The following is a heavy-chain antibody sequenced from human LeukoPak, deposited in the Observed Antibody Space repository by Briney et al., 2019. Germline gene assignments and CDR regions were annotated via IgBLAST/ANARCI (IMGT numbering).Heavy chain of an antibody. CDR2: INHSGST. Sequence: SETLSLTCTVSGYSISSGYYWGWIRQPPGKGLEWIGEINHSGSTNYNPSLKSRVTISVDTSKNQFSLKLSSVTAADTAVYYCARERRDGYNVYYYYNYMDVWGKGTTVTVSS. V-gene: IGHV4-38-2*02. CDR1: GYSISSGYY. D-gene: IGHD5-24*01. J-gene: IGHJ6*03. CDR3: ARERRDGYNVYYYYNYMDV.